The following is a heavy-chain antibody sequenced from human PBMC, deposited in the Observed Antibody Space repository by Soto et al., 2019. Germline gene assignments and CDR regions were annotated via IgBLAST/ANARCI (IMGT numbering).Heavy chain of an antibody. CDR2: IYYSGST. V-gene: IGHV4-39*01. Sequence: SETLSLTCTVSGGSISSSSYYWGWIRQPPGKGLEWIGSIYYSGSTYYNPSLKSRVTISVDTSKNQFSLKLSSVTAADTAVYYCARRGSSSWYGDYYYYYGMDVWGQGTTVTVSS. CDR1: GGSISSSSYY. CDR3: ARRGSSSWYGDYYYYYGMDV. J-gene: IGHJ6*02. D-gene: IGHD6-13*01.